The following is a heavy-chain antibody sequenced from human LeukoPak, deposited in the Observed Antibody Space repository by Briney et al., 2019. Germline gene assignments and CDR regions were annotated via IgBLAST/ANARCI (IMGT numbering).Heavy chain of an antibody. Sequence: PSETLSLTCTVSGGSISSYYWSWIRQPPGKGLEWIGYIYYSGSTNYNPSLKSRVTISVGTSKNQFSLKLSSVTAADTAVYYCARDDPYSSSWYGNSYYYMDVWGKGTTVTVSS. V-gene: IGHV4-59*01. CDR2: IYYSGST. CDR1: GGSISSYY. D-gene: IGHD6-13*01. CDR3: ARDDPYSSSWYGNSYYYMDV. J-gene: IGHJ6*03.